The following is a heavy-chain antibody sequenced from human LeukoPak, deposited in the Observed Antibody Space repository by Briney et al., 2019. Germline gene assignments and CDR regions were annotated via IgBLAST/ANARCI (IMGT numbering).Heavy chain of an antibody. CDR1: GGSFSGYY. V-gene: IGHV4-34*01. CDR3: ARVSDYYYYGMDV. Sequence: SETLSLTCAVYGGSFSGYYWSWIRQPPGKGLEWIGEIYHSGSTNYNPSLKSRVTISVDKSKNQFSLKLSSVTAADTAVYYCARVSDYYYYGMDVWGQGTTVTVSS. J-gene: IGHJ6*02. CDR2: IYHSGST.